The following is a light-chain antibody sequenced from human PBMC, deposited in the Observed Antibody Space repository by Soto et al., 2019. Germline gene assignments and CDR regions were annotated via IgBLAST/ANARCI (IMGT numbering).Light chain of an antibody. CDR3: SSYAGSNNQGV. CDR1: SSDVGGYNY. J-gene: IGLJ1*01. V-gene: IGLV2-8*01. Sequence: QSVLTQPPSASGSPGQSVTISCTGPSSDVGGYNYVSWYQQHPGKAPKLMIYEVSKRPSGVPDRFSGSKSGNTASLTVSGLQAEDEADYYCSSYAGSNNQGVFGTGTKVTVL. CDR2: EVS.